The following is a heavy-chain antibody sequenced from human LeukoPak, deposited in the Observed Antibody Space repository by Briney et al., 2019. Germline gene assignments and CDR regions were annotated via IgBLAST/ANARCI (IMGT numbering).Heavy chain of an antibody. D-gene: IGHD2-21*02. CDR3: ARSLGNIVVVTATGFDP. J-gene: IGHJ5*02. CDR1: GGSISSYY. Sequence: SETLSLTCTVSGGSISSYYWSWIRQPPGKGLEWIGYIYYSGSTNYNPSLKSRVTISVDTSKNQFSLKLSSVTAADTAVYYCARSLGNIVVVTATGFDPWGQGTLVTVSS. V-gene: IGHV4-59*08. CDR2: IYYSGST.